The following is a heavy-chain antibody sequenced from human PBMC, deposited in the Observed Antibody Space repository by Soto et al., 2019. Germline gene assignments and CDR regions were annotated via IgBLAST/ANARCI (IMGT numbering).Heavy chain of an antibody. CDR1: GYTFTSYG. D-gene: IGHD6-13*01. CDR2: ISAYNGNT. CDR3: ARETIPGIAANWFDP. V-gene: IGHV1-18*01. Sequence: ASVKVSCKASGYTFTSYGISWVRQAPGQGLEWMGWISAYNGNTNYAQKLQGRVTMTTDTSTSTAYMELRSLRSDDTAVYYCARETIPGIAANWFDPWGQGTLVTVSS. J-gene: IGHJ5*02.